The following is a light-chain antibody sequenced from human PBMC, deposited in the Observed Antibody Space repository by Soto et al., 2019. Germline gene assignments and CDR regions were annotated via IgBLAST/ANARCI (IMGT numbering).Light chain of an antibody. CDR2: KAS. CDR1: ESISSW. V-gene: IGKV1-5*03. Sequence: DIQMTQSPPTLSASAGDRVRITCRASESISSWLAWYQQKPGKAPKLLMYKASSLESGVPSRFSGSGSGTEFTLTISSLQPDDFATYYCQQYNSYSWTFGQGTKVDI. CDR3: QQYNSYSWT. J-gene: IGKJ1*01.